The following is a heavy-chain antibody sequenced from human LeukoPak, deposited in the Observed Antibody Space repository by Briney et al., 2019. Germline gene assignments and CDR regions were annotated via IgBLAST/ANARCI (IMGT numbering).Heavy chain of an antibody. CDR3: ARRLYYYGSGSYSGYYYGMDV. CDR2: IKQDGSEK. CDR1: GFTFSSYW. D-gene: IGHD3-10*01. J-gene: IGHJ6*02. Sequence: HPGGSLRLSCAASGFTFSSYWMSWVRQAPGKGLEWVANIKQDGSEKYYVDSVQGRFNISRDNAKNSLYLQMNSLRAEDTAVYYCARRLYYYGSGSYSGYYYGMDVWGQGTTVTVSS. V-gene: IGHV3-7*01.